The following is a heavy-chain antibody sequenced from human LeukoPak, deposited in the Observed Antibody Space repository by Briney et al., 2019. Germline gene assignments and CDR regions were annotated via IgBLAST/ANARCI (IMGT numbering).Heavy chain of an antibody. J-gene: IGHJ4*02. V-gene: IGHV3-74*01. Sequence: GGSLRLSCAGSGFTFSTYWMHWVRQAPGGGLVWVSSINTDGSTTSYADSVKGRFTISRDNAKNTVYLQMNSLRAEDTAVYYCAKESGYDVDLEYWGQGALVTVSS. D-gene: IGHD5-12*01. CDR3: AKESGYDVDLEY. CDR1: GFTFSTYW. CDR2: INTDGSTT.